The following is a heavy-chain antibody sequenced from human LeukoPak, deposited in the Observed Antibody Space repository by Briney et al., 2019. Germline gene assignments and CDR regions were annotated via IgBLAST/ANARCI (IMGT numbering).Heavy chain of an antibody. CDR2: MNPNSGNT. D-gene: IGHD3-22*01. CDR3: ARGVYYYDSSGEKSGLDY. J-gene: IGHJ4*02. V-gene: IGHV1-8*02. Sequence: ASVKVSCKASGYTFTSYGINWVRQATGQGLEWMGWMNPNSGNTGYAQKFQGRVTMTRNTSISTAYMELSSLRSEDTAVYYCARGVYYYDSSGEKSGLDYWGQGTLVTVSS. CDR1: GYTFTSYG.